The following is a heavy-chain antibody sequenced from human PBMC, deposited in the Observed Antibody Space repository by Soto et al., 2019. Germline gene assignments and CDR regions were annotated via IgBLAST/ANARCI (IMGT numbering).Heavy chain of an antibody. Sequence: EVHLVESGGGVVQPGGSLRLSCAASGFSFSSSEMNWVRQAPGKGLEWISYISSSGSTTYYADSVKGRFTISRDNAKNSLFVQMDILRAEYTAVYYCARGNSPLNVHWGQVTLVTVSS. J-gene: IGHJ4*02. D-gene: IGHD2-21*01. CDR1: GFSFSSSE. CDR2: ISSSGSTT. V-gene: IGHV3-48*03. CDR3: ARGNSPLNVH.